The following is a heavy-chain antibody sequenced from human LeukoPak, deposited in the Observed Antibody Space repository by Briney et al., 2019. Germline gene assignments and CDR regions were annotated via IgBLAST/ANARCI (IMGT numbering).Heavy chain of an antibody. CDR2: ISGSGGSI. D-gene: IGHD1-26*01. CDR1: RFTFSSYA. CDR3: AKVWGSYSTGYFDY. J-gene: IGHJ4*02. V-gene: IGHV3-23*01. Sequence: GGSLRLSCAASRFTFSSYAMNWVRQAPGKGLEWVSAISGSGGSIYYTDSVKGRFTISRDNSKNTLYLQMNSLRAEDTAVYYCAKVWGSYSTGYFDYWGQGTLVTVSS.